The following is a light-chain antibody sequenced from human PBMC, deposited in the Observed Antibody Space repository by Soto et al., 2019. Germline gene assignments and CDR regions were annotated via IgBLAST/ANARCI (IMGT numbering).Light chain of an antibody. CDR3: QQSYSTFKT. Sequence: DVQMTQSPSSLSASVGDIVTITCRASQTINSYLNWYQQKPGKAPELLIYAASSLKSGVPSRFSGSGSGTDFTLTISNLQPEDFATYYCQQSYSTFKTFGQGTKVESK. J-gene: IGKJ1*01. V-gene: IGKV1-39*01. CDR1: QTINSY. CDR2: AAS.